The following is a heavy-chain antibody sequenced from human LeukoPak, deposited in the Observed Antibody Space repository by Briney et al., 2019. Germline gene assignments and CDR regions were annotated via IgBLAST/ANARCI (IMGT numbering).Heavy chain of an antibody. CDR3: ARNFGVVIRYYDYYMDV. CDR1: GYTFTSYG. CDR2: ISAYNGNT. Sequence: ASVKVSCKASGYTFTSYGISWVRQAPGQGLEWMGWISAYNGNTNYAQKLQGRVTMTTDTSTSTAYMELRSLRSDDTAVYYCARNFGVVIRYYDYYMDVWGKGTTVTVSS. D-gene: IGHD3-3*01. V-gene: IGHV1-18*01. J-gene: IGHJ6*03.